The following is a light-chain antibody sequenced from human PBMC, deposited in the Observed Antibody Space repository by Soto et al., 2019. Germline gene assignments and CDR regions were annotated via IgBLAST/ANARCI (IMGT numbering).Light chain of an antibody. J-gene: IGKJ1*01. CDR1: QSISSSF. CDR3: QQYGSSPST. CDR2: ESS. Sequence: EIVLTQSPGIFSLSPGERASLSFGSSQSISSSFLAWYQQKPGQAPRLLIYESSNRATGIAARFSGSGSGTDFTLTISSLEPEDFAVYYCQQYGSSPSTFGQGTKVDIK. V-gene: IGKV3-20*01.